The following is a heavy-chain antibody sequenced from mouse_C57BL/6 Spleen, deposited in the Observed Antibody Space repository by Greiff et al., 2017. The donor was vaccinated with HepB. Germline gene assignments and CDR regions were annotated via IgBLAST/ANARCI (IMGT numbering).Heavy chain of an antibody. Sequence: VQLKESGGGLVKPGGSLKLSCAASGFTFSSYTMSWVRQTPEKRLEWVATISGGGGNTYYPDSVKGRFTISRDNAKNTLYLQMSSLRSEDTALYYCARHAVADPWFAYWGQGTLVTVSA. CDR2: ISGGGGNT. J-gene: IGHJ3*01. CDR1: GFTFSSYT. V-gene: IGHV5-9*01. CDR3: ARHAVADPWFAY. D-gene: IGHD1-1*01.